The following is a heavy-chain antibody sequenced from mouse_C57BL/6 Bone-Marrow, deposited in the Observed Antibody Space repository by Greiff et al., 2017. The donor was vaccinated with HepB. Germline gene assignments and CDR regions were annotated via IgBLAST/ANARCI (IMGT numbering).Heavy chain of an antibody. V-gene: IGHV5-4*01. D-gene: IGHD2-3*01. CDR3: ARDLGDGYFDY. CDR2: ISAGCSYT. Sequence: EVQGVESGGGLVKPGGSLKLSCAASGFTFSSYAMSWVRQTPEKRLEWVATISAGCSYTYYPENVKGRFTISRDNSKNNLYLQMSHLKSEDTAMYYSARDLGDGYFDYGGQGTTLTVSS. CDR1: GFTFSSYA. J-gene: IGHJ2*01.